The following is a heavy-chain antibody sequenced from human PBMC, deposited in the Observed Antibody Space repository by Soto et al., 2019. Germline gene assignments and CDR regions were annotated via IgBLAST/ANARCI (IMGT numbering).Heavy chain of an antibody. J-gene: IGHJ3*02. CDR3: AIRGYQYAFDI. Sequence: QLVESGGDVVQPGRSLRLSCVASGFSFSNYGMHWVRQAPGKGLEWVAVTSSDGGDKYYADSVKGRFTISRDNSKSALDRQMNSLRPEDTAMFYCAIRGYQYAFDIWGQGTMVTVSS. V-gene: IGHV3-30*03. CDR2: TSSDGGDK. CDR1: GFSFSNYG. D-gene: IGHD2-2*01.